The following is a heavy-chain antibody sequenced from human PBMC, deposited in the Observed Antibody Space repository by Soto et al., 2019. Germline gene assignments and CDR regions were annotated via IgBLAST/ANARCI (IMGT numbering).Heavy chain of an antibody. V-gene: IGHV1-18*01. CDR1: GYTFTSYG. D-gene: IGHD3-3*01. Sequence: ASVKVSCKASGYTFTSYGISWVRQAPGQGLEWMGWISAYNGNTNYAQKLQGRVTMTTDTSTSTAYMELRSLRSDDTAVYYCARSNDDFWSGYYNFDYWCQGTLVTVSS. J-gene: IGHJ4*02. CDR2: ISAYNGNT. CDR3: ARSNDDFWSGYYNFDY.